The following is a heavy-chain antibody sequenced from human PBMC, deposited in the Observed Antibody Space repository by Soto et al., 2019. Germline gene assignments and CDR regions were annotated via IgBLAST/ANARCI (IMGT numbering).Heavy chain of an antibody. Sequence: SVKVSCKASGGTFSSYAISWVRQAPGQGLEWMGGIIPIFGTANYAQKFQGRVTITADESTSTAYMELSSLRSEDTAVYYCARDRVFGNPNFDYWGQGTLVTVSS. CDR3: ARDRVFGNPNFDY. CDR1: GGTFSSYA. CDR2: IIPIFGTA. V-gene: IGHV1-69*13. D-gene: IGHD3-3*01. J-gene: IGHJ4*02.